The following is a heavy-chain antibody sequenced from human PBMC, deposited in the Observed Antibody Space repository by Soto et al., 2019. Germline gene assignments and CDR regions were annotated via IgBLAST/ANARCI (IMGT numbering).Heavy chain of an antibody. J-gene: IGHJ6*02. Sequence: QVQLVQSGAEVKKPGSSVKVSCKASGGTFSSYVISWVRQAPGQGLGWMGGLIPMFGTANYAQKFQGRVTITADESTSTAYMELSSLRSEDTAVYYCARGGYGAGMGGKYCYYGMDVWGQGTTVTVSS. V-gene: IGHV1-69*01. CDR1: GGTFSSYV. CDR3: ARGGYGAGMGGKYCYYGMDV. CDR2: LIPMFGTA. D-gene: IGHD3-10*01.